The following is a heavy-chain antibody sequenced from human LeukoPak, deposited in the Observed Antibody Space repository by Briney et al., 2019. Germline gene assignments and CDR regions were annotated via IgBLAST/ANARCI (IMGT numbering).Heavy chain of an antibody. CDR1: GYNFATYW. J-gene: IGHJ4*02. Sequence: GESLKISCKGSGYNFATYWIAWVRQMPGKGLEWMGISYQCDSDTRYSPSFQGQVTISVDKSISTAYLQCSSLKASDTAMYYCARLGDLQLTSMAPRGYFNYWGQGTLVAVSS. CDR3: ARLGDLQLTSMAPRGYFNY. CDR2: SYQCDSDT. V-gene: IGHV5-51*01. D-gene: IGHD5-18*01.